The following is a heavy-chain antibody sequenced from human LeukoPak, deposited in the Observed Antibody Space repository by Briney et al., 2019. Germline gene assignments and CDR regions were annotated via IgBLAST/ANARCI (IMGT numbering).Heavy chain of an antibody. Sequence: GASVKVSCKASGGTFSSYAISWVRQAPGQGLEWMGGIIPIFGTANYAQKLQGRVTMTTDTSTSTAYMELRSLRSDDTAVYYCARVPHLYAPADPEGDNWFDPWGQGTLVTVSS. CDR2: IIPIFGTA. V-gene: IGHV1-69*05. CDR1: GGTFSSYA. CDR3: ARVPHLYAPADPEGDNWFDP. J-gene: IGHJ5*02. D-gene: IGHD2-2*01.